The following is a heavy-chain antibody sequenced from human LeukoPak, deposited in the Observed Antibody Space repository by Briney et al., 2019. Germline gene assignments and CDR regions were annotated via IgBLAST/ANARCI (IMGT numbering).Heavy chain of an antibody. Sequence: PGGSLRLSCAASGFTFSSYAMHWVRQAPGKGLEYVSAISGNGGSTYYANSVKGRFTISRDNSKNTLYLQMGSLRAEDMAVYYCARGDSSGYSDFDYWGQGTLVTVSS. V-gene: IGHV3-64*01. CDR2: ISGNGGST. D-gene: IGHD3-22*01. J-gene: IGHJ4*02. CDR1: GFTFSSYA. CDR3: ARGDSSGYSDFDY.